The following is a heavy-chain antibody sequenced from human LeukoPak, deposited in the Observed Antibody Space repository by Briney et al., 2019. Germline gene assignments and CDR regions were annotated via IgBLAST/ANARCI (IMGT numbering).Heavy chain of an antibody. CDR3: ARDSSHSDWRSGVLVY. V-gene: IGHV1-46*01. CDR2: INPSGGST. J-gene: IGHJ4*02. Sequence: ASVNVSCKASGYTFTSYYMHWVRQAPGQGLEWMGIINPSGGSTSYAQKFQGRVTMTRDTSTSTVYMELSSLRSEDTAVYYCARDSSHSDWRSGVLVYWGQGTLVTVSS. CDR1: GYTFTSYY. D-gene: IGHD3-16*01.